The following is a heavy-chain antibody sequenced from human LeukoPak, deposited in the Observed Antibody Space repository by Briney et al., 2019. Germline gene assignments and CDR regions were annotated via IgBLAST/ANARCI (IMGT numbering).Heavy chain of an antibody. CDR2: IYHSGST. CDR3: ARDRGGIAAV. D-gene: IGHD6-13*01. V-gene: IGHV4-34*01. Sequence: SETLSLTCAVYGGSFSGYYWSWIRQPPGKGLEWIGEIYHSGSTNYNPSLKSRVTISVDKSKNQFSLKLSSVTAADTAVYYCARDRGGIAAVWGQGTLVTVSS. CDR1: GGSFSGYY. J-gene: IGHJ4*02.